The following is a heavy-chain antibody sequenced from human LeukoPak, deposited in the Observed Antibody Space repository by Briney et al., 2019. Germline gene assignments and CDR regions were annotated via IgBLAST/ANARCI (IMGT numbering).Heavy chain of an antibody. CDR2: INPNSGGT. Sequence: ASVKVSCKASGYTFTGYYMHWVRQAPGQGLEWMGWINPNSGGTNYAQKFQGRVTMTRDTSISTAYMELSRLRSDDTAVYYCATRNSSGWLDSWGYYYYYMDVWGKGTTVTISS. V-gene: IGHV1-2*02. D-gene: IGHD6-19*01. CDR1: GYTFTGYY. CDR3: ATRNSSGWLDSWGYYYYYMDV. J-gene: IGHJ6*03.